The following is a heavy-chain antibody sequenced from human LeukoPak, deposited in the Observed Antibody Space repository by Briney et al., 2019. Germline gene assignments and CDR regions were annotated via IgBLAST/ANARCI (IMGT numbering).Heavy chain of an antibody. Sequence: EPLKISCMASGYSFTSYWIGWVRHMPPKGLEWRGRIISGDSGTRYSPSFQSQVTLSADKSISAAYLQWSSLKASDTLLYYCASSRYYNILTEWGQGTLVTVSS. D-gene: IGHD3-9*01. CDR1: GYSFTSYW. V-gene: IGHV5-51*01. J-gene: IGHJ4*02. CDR3: ASSRYYNILTE. CDR2: IISGDSGT.